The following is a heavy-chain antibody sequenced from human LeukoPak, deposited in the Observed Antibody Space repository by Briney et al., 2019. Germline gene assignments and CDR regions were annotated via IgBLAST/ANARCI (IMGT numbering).Heavy chain of an antibody. V-gene: IGHV3-7*01. J-gene: IGHJ4*02. CDR1: GFTFSSYR. Sequence: GGSLRLSCAASGFTFSSYRMSWVRQAPGKGLEWVANIKQDGSEKYYVDSVKGRLTISRDNAKNSLYLQMNSLRAEDTAVYYCARVYWVTGPFDYWGQGTLVTVSS. CDR2: IKQDGSEK. D-gene: IGHD7-27*01. CDR3: ARVYWVTGPFDY.